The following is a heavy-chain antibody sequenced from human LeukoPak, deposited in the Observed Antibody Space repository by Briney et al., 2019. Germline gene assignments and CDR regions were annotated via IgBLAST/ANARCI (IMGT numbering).Heavy chain of an antibody. V-gene: IGHV3-11*01. CDR2: ISSSGSGSII. CDR1: GFTFSDYY. CDR3: ASEWPPAY. Sequence: PGGSLRLSCAASGFTFSDYYMSWIRQAPGKELEWISYISSSGSGSIIYYADSVKGRFTISRDNAKNSLHLQMNSLRAEDTAVYYCASEWPPAYWGQGTLVTVSS. J-gene: IGHJ4*02. D-gene: IGHD3-3*01.